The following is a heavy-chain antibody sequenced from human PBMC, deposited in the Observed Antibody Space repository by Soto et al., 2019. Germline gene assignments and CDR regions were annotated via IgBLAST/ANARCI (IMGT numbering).Heavy chain of an antibody. V-gene: IGHV1-69*01. CDR2: IIPIFGTS. D-gene: IGHD5-18*01. J-gene: IGHJ4*02. CDR1: GGTFSNYA. CDR3: ARARGYRYGDQWFDY. Sequence: VQLVQSGAEVKKPGSSVKVSCKASGGTFSNYALSWVRQAPGQGLEWMGGIIPIFGTSNYAQKFQGSVTITADESTNTAYMELSSLRSEDTAVYFCARARGYRYGDQWFDYWGQGTLVTVSS.